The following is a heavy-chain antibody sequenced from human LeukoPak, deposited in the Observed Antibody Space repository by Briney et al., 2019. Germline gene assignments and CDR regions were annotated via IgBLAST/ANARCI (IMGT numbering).Heavy chain of an antibody. CDR3: ARAPYNWNWFDP. J-gene: IGHJ5*02. V-gene: IGHV1-69*05. CDR1: GGTFSSYA. CDR2: IIPIFGTA. D-gene: IGHD1-20*01. Sequence: SVKVSCKASGGTFSSYAISWVRQAPGQGLEWMGRIIPIFGTANYAQKFQGRVTITTDESTSTAYMELSSLRSEDTAVYYCARAPYNWNWFDPWGQGTLVTVSS.